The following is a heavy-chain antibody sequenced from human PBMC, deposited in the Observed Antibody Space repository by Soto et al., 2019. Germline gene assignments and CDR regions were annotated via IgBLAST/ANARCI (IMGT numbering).Heavy chain of an antibody. D-gene: IGHD3-22*01. V-gene: IGHV4-31*11. Sequence: SETLSLTCAVSGGSISSGGYYWSWIRQHPGKGLEWIGYIYYSGSTYYNSSLKSRVTISVDTSKNQFSLKLSSVTAADTAVYYCARTSYDSSGTAADPWGQGTLVTV. CDR3: ARTSYDSSGTAADP. CDR1: GGSISSGGYY. CDR2: IYYSGST. J-gene: IGHJ5*02.